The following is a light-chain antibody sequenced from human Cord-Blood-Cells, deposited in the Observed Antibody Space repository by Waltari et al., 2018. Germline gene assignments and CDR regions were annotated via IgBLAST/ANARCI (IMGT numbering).Light chain of an antibody. Sequence: QSALTQPASVPGPPGPSLTISCTGTSSDVGSYNLVPWYQQHPGKAPKLMIYEGSQRPSGVSNRFSGSKSGNTASLTISGLQAEDEADYYCCSYAGSSTCVFGGGTKLTVL. V-gene: IGLV2-23*01. CDR1: SSDVGSYNL. J-gene: IGLJ3*02. CDR3: CSYAGSSTCV. CDR2: EGS.